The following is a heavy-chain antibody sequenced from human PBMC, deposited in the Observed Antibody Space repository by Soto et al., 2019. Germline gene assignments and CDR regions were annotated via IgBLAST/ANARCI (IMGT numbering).Heavy chain of an antibody. CDR2: TYWDDDN. CDR3: AHRRGGYNWDDGYGDY. D-gene: IGHD1-20*01. CDR1: GFSIRTSGVG. Sequence: QITLKESGPPLVKPTQTLTLTCTFSGFSIRTSGVGVGWIRQPPGKALEWLAFTYWDDDNRYNPSLKSRLTGAKDAAKSQVVLVMTSMDPVDTATYDCAHRRGGYNWDDGYGDYWGQGTLVTVSS. J-gene: IGHJ4*02. V-gene: IGHV2-5*02.